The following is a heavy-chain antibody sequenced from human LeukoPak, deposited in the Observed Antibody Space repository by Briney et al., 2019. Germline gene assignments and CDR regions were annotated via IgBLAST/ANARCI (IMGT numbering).Heavy chain of an antibody. CDR2: IRYDGSNK. D-gene: IGHD3-10*01. J-gene: IGHJ4*02. V-gene: IGHV3-30*02. CDR3: AKETGGRQGLDY. CDR1: GFTFSSYG. Sequence: GGSLRLSCAASGFTFSSYGMHWVRQAPGKGLEWVAFIRYDGSNKHYADSVKGRFTISRDNSKNTLYLQMNSLRAEDTAVYYCAKETGGRQGLDYWGQGTLVTVSS.